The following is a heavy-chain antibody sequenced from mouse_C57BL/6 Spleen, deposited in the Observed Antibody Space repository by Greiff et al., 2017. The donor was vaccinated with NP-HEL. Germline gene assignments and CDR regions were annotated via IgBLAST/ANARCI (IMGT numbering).Heavy chain of an antibody. CDR3: ARGRDFYYSFDY. V-gene: IGHV5-17*01. D-gene: IGHD1-1*01. J-gene: IGHJ2*01. Sequence: DVKLVESGGGLVKPGGSLKLSCAASGFTFSDYGMHWVRQAPEKGLEWVAYISSGSSTIYYADTVKGRFTISRDNAKNTLFLQMTSLRSEDTAMYYCARGRDFYYSFDYWGQGTTLTVSS. CDR2: ISSGSSTI. CDR1: GFTFSDYG.